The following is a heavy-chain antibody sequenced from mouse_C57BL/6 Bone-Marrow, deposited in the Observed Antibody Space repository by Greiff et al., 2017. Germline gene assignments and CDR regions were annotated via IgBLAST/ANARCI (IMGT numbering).Heavy chain of an antibody. CDR1: GFTFSSYA. V-gene: IGHV5-9-1*02. J-gene: IGHJ3*01. D-gene: IGHD2-1*01. Sequence: DVKLVESGEGLVKPGGSLKLSCAASGFTFSSYAMSWVRQTPEKRLEWVAYISSGGDYIYYADTVKGRFTISRDNARNTLYMQMSSLKSEETAMYYCTRDPIYYGNYGFAYWGQGTLVTVSA. CDR3: TRDPIYYGNYGFAY. CDR2: ISSGGDYI.